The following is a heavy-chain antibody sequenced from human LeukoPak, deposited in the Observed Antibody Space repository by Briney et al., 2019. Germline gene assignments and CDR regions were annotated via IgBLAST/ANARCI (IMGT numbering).Heavy chain of an antibody. CDR2: INPGGGST. CDR3: ASDGYSSGWYVLDY. V-gene: IGHV1-46*01. Sequence: ASVKVSCKASGYTFISHYMRWVRQAPGQGLEWMGIINPGGGSTSYAQKFQGRVTMTRDTSTSTVYMELSSLRSEDTAVYYCASDGYSSGWYVLDYWGQGTLVTVSS. D-gene: IGHD6-19*01. J-gene: IGHJ4*02. CDR1: GYTFISHY.